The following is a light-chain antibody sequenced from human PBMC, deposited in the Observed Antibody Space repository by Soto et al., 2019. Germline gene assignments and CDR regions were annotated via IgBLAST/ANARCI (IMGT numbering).Light chain of an antibody. CDR1: QSISRW. Sequence: DIQMTQSPSTLSASVGDRVAITCRASQSISRWLAWYQEKPGQAPKFLIHDDSTLESGVTLRFSGSGSGTEFTHTISNLHPDDFATYYGLHFNSTPWTFAQGTKVEIK. CDR2: DDS. J-gene: IGKJ1*01. V-gene: IGKV1-5*01. CDR3: LHFNSTPWT.